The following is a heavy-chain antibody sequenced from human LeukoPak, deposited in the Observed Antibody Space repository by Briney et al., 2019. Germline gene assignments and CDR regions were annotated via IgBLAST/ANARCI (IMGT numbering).Heavy chain of an antibody. Sequence: GGSLRLSCAVSGFIFSDYGFHWVRQAPGKGLEWVAVTRFDGSIKQYADSVKGRFTTSRDDSKNTLYLQMNFPKSEDTAVYYCARWGGTRQYYFDYWGQGTLVTVSS. CDR1: GFIFSDYG. CDR3: ARWGGTRQYYFDY. J-gene: IGHJ4*02. V-gene: IGHV3-33*01. D-gene: IGHD1-1*01. CDR2: TRFDGSIK.